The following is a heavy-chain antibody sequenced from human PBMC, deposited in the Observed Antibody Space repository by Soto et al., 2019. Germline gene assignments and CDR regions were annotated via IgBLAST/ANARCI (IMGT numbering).Heavy chain of an antibody. CDR1: GGSISSGGYY. Sequence: TSETLSLTCTVSGGSISSGGYYWSWIRQHPGKGLEWIGYIYYSGSTYYNPSLKSRVTISVDTSKNQFSLKLSSVTAADTAVYYCAGVRGINVFDYWGQGTLVTVSS. CDR2: IYYSGST. D-gene: IGHD3-10*01. J-gene: IGHJ4*02. V-gene: IGHV4-31*03. CDR3: AGVRGINVFDY.